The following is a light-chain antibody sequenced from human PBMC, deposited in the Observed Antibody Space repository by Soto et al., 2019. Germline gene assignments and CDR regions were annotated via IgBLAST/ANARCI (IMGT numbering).Light chain of an antibody. CDR2: GVS. CDR3: QQYGSSPPWT. J-gene: IGKJ1*01. V-gene: IGKV3-20*01. CDR1: QSVTTRY. Sequence: EIVLTQSPGTLSLSPGERATLSCRASQSVTTRYLAWYQQKPGQAPRLLIHGVSSRATGIPDRFSGSGSGTDFILTISRLEPEDFAVYYCQQYGSSPPWTFGQGTKVEIK.